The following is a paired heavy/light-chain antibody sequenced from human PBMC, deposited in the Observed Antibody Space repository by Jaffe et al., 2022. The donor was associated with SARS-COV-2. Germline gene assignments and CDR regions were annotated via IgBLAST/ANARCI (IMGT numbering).Heavy chain of an antibody. Sequence: EVQLVESGGGLVKPGGSLRLSCAASGFTFNTYTMSWVRQAPGKGLEWVSSISGTSSYIHYADSLKGRFTISRDNAKNSLYLQINSLRAEDTAVYYCARDHATSGTGDDYWGQGTLVTVSS. J-gene: IGHJ4*02. CDR2: ISGTSSYI. D-gene: IGHD6-13*01. V-gene: IGHV3-21*01. CDR3: ARDHATSGTGDDY. CDR1: GFTFNTYT.
Light chain of an antibody. CDR1: QSVSSY. J-gene: IGKJ1*01. CDR2: DAS. Sequence: EIVLTQSPATLSLSPGERATLSCRASQSVSSYLAWYQQKPGQAPRLLIYDASNRATDIPARFSGSGSGTDFTLTISSLEPEDFAVYYCQQRGNWPGTFGQGTKVEIK. V-gene: IGKV3-11*01. CDR3: QQRGNWPGT.